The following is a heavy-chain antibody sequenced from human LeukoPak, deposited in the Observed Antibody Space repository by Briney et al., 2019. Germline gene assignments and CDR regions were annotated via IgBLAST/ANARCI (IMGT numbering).Heavy chain of an antibody. J-gene: IGHJ4*02. CDR1: GVTLSSYA. CDR3: AKDRYSYAYEYFDC. V-gene: IGHV3-23*01. Sequence: GGSLRLSCAASGVTLSSYAMSWARQAPGKGLEWVSGISSSGSGGSTYYADSVKGRFTISRDSSKNTLYLQMNSLRAEDTAVYYCAKDRYSYAYEYFDCWGQGTLVTVSS. D-gene: IGHD5-18*01. CDR2: ISSSGSGGST.